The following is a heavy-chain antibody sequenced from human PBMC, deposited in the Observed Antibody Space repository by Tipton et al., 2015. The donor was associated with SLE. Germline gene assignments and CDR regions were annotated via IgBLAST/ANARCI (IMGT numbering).Heavy chain of an antibody. J-gene: IGHJ4*02. CDR1: DGSVSSHY. D-gene: IGHD5-12*01. Sequence: TLSLTCTVSDGSVSSHYWSWIRQPPGKILDWIGFISYSGSADYSPSLKSRVSISIDTSKNQFSLKLTSVTAADTAVYYCARGYSDYDWHYWGQGTLVTVSS. V-gene: IGHV4-59*02. CDR3: ARGYSDYDWHY. CDR2: ISYSGSA.